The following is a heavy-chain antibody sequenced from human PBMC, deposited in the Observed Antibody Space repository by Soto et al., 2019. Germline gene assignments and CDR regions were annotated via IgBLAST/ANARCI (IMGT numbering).Heavy chain of an antibody. J-gene: IGHJ3*02. CDR3: ARAPTRLTIFGAINGFDAFDI. CDR1: GDSVSSNSAA. CDR2: TYYRSKWYN. Sequence: SQTLSLTCAISGDSVSSNSAAWNWIRQSPSRGLEWLGRTYYRSKWYNDYAVSVKSRITINPDTSKNQFSLQLNSVTPEDTAVYYCARAPTRLTIFGAINGFDAFDIWCQGTMVTVSS. D-gene: IGHD3-3*01. V-gene: IGHV6-1*01.